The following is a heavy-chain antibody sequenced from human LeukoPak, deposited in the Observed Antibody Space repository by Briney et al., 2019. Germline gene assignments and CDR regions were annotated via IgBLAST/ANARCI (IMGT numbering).Heavy chain of an antibody. CDR3: ARGSGVAVAGNCWFDP. D-gene: IGHD6-19*01. J-gene: IGHJ5*02. V-gene: IGHV3-11*06. Sequence: GGSLRLSCAASGFTFSDYYMSWIRQAPGKGLEWVSYISSSSSYTNYADSVKGRFAISRDNAKNSLYLQMNSLRAEDTAVYYCARGSGVAVAGNCWFDPWGQGTLVTVSS. CDR2: ISSSSSYT. CDR1: GFTFSDYY.